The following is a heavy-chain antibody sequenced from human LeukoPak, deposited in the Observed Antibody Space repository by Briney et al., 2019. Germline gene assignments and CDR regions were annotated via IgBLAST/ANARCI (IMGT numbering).Heavy chain of an antibody. V-gene: IGHV3-9*01. J-gene: IGHJ4*02. Sequence: SRRLSCAASGFTFDDYAMHWVRQAPGKGLEWVSGSSWNSGSIGYADSVKGRFTISRDNAKNSLYLQMNSLRAEDTALYYCAKSSGGYCSSTSCYVGGSFDYWGQGTLVTVSS. D-gene: IGHD2-2*01. CDR1: GFTFDDYA. CDR3: AKSSGGYCSSTSCYVGGSFDY. CDR2: SSWNSGSI.